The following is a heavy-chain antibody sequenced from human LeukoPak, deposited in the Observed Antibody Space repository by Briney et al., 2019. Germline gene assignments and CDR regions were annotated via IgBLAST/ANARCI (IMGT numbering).Heavy chain of an antibody. CDR2: IDIDGSTT. CDR3: VRDRDGYNY. D-gene: IGHD5-24*01. V-gene: IGHV3-74*01. J-gene: IGHJ4*02. CDR1: GFTFSNSL. Sequence: GGSLRLSCAASGFTFSNSLMHWVRQVPGKGLVWVARIDIDGSTTHYADSVKGRFTISRDSAKNPLYLQMNILRAEDTAVYYCVRDRDGYNYWGQGTLVTVSS.